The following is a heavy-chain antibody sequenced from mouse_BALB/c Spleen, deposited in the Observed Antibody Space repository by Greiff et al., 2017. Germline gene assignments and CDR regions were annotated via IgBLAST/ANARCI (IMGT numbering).Heavy chain of an antibody. J-gene: IGHJ4*01. CDR3: ARRWLRDYYAMDY. D-gene: IGHD2-2*01. Sequence: EVKLMASGGGLVKPGGSLKLSCAASGFTFSDYYMYWVRQTPEKRLEWVATISDGGSYTYYPDSVKGRFTISRDNAKNNLYLQMSSLKSEDTAMYYCARRWLRDYYAMDYWGQGTSVTVSS. CDR1: GFTFSDYY. V-gene: IGHV5-4*02. CDR2: ISDGGSYT.